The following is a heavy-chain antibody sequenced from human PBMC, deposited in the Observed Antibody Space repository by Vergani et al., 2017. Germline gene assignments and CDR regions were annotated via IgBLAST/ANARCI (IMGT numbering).Heavy chain of an antibody. CDR1: GYSFTNYW. V-gene: IGHV5-51*01. CDR2: IHPADSDT. D-gene: IGHD3-22*01. J-gene: IGHJ4*02. CDR3: ARLYGRDSSGSKYVDY. Sequence: EVQLVQSGAEVKKPGESLKISCQISGYSFTNYWIGWVRQMPGKGLEWMGIIHPADSDTRYSPSFQGQVTISVDKSISTAYLQRSSQRASDSAMYYCARLYGRDSSGSKYVDYWGQGTLVTVSS.